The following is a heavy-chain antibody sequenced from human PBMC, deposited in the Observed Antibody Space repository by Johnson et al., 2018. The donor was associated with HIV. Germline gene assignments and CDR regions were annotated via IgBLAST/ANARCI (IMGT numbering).Heavy chain of an antibody. CDR2: INWNGGST. CDR1: GFTFDDYG. CDR3: ARDLPSTMIVVVIQPRDAFVI. Sequence: VQLVESGGGVVRPGGSLRLSFAASGFTFDDYGMSWVRQAPGKGLEWVSGINWNGGSTGYADSVEGRFTISRDNSKNTLYLQMNSLRAEDTAVYYCARDLPSTMIVVVIQPRDAFVIWGQGTMVTVSS. J-gene: IGHJ3*02. D-gene: IGHD3-22*01. V-gene: IGHV3-20*03.